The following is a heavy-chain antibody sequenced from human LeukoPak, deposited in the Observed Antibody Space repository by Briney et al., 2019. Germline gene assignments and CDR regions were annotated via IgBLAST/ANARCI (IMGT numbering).Heavy chain of an antibody. V-gene: IGHV4-34*01. Sequence: PSETLSLTCAVYGGSFSDYYWSWIRQPPGKGLEWIGEINHSGSTNYNPSLKSRVTISVDTSKNQFSLKLSSVTAADTAVYYCARSSSIAARRYFQHWGQGTLVTVSS. CDR1: GGSFSDYY. D-gene: IGHD6-6*01. J-gene: IGHJ1*01. CDR3: ARSSSIAARRYFQH. CDR2: INHSGST.